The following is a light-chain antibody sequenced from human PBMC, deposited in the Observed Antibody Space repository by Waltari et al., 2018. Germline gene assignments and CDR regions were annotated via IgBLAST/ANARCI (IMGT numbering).Light chain of an antibody. V-gene: IGLV2-8*01. CDR2: EVT. CDR1: RNDVGAYQY. Sequence: QSALTPPPSASGPPGQSVTLSCTGTRNDVGAYQYVSWYQQHPGKAPKLMIYEVTKRHSGVPDRFSGSKSGNTASLTVSGLQAEDEADYYCNSYAGSNNNVFGTGTKVTVL. CDR3: NSYAGSNNNV. J-gene: IGLJ1*01.